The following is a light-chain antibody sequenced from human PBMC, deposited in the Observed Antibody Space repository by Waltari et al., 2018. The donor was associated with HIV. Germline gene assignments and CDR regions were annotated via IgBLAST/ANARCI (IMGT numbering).Light chain of an antibody. CDR1: PGVSTD. CDR3: KQLSNWLT. Sequence: DIWLAKAPVGLCVSPGERATLSCRSNPGVSTDLAWYTQKPGPAPRPVRYDASNRATAIPVRFSGSRSGTDFTLTIRSLEPEDSAVYYCKQLSNWLTSGGAPKVAIK. CDR2: DAS. J-gene: IGKJ4*01. V-gene: IGKV3-11*01.